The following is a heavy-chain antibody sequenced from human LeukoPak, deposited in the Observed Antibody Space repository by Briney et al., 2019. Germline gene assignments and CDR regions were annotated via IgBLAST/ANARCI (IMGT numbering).Heavy chain of an antibody. CDR2: ISYDGSNK. J-gene: IGHJ5*02. V-gene: IGHV3-30*03. CDR3: ARDVMVRNWFDP. CDR1: GFTFSSYG. Sequence: GRSLRLSCAASGFTFSSYGMHWVRQAPGKGLEWVAVISYDGSNKYYADSVKGRFTISRDNSKNTLYLQMNSLRAEDTAVYYCARDVMVRNWFDPWGQGTLVTVS. D-gene: IGHD3-10*01.